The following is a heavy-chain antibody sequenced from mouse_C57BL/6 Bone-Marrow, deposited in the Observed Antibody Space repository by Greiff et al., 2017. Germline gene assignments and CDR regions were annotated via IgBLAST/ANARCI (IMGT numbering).Heavy chain of an antibody. J-gene: IGHJ4*01. CDR3: LLIEDYYAMDY. V-gene: IGHV1-53*01. CDR2: INPSNGGT. CDR1: GYTFTSYW. Sequence: QVQLQQPGTELVKPGASVKLSCKASGYTFTSYWMHWVKQRPGQGLEWIGNINPSNGGTNYNEKFKSKDTLTVDKSASTASMQLRSRTSEDSAVYYCLLIEDYYAMDYWGQGTSVTVSS.